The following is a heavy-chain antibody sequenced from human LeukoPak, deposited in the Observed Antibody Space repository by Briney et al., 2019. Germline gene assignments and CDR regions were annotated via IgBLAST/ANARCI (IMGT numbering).Heavy chain of an antibody. CDR2: ISSSGTTI. Sequence: GGSLRLSCAASGFTFSSYEKNWVRQAPGKGLEWVSYISSSGTTIYYADSVKGRFTISRDNAKNSLFLQVNSLRAEDTAVYYCARSSGTYHFDYWGQGTLVTVSS. CDR3: ARSSGTYHFDY. CDR1: GFTFSSYE. J-gene: IGHJ4*02. V-gene: IGHV3-48*03. D-gene: IGHD1-26*01.